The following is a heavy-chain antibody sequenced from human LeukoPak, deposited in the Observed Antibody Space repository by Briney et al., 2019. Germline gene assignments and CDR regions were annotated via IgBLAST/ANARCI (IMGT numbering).Heavy chain of an antibody. J-gene: IGHJ5*02. D-gene: IGHD6-13*01. V-gene: IGHV4-34*01. Sequence: PSETLSLTCAVYGGSFSGYYWNWIRQPPGKGLEWIGEINHSGSTNYNPSLKSRVTISVDTSKNQFSLKLSSVTAADTAVYYCARGSRIAAYVNWFDPWGQGTQVTVSS. CDR3: ARGSRIAAYVNWFDP. CDR2: INHSGST. CDR1: GGSFSGYY.